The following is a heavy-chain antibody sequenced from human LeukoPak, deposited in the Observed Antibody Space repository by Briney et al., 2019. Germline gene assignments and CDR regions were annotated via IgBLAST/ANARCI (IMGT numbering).Heavy chain of an antibody. Sequence: PGGSLRLSCAASGFTFSSYSMNWVRQAPGKGLEWVSYISSSSSTIYYADSVKGRFTISRDNSKNTLYLQMNSLRAEDTAVFYCARDLMVRGETGTFDIWGQGTMVTVSS. D-gene: IGHD3-10*01. V-gene: IGHV3-48*01. CDR3: ARDLMVRGETGTFDI. CDR1: GFTFSSYS. J-gene: IGHJ3*02. CDR2: ISSSSSTI.